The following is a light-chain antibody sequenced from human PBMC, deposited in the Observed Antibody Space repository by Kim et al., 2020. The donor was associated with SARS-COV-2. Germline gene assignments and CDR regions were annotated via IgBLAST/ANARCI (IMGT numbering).Light chain of an antibody. Sequence: GQRVTISCSGSNSNIGSNTVNWYQQVPGTAPKLLIYLSSQRPSGVPDRFSGSKSGTSASLAISGLQSEDEADYYCATWDDSPDGPVFGGGTQLTVL. V-gene: IGLV1-44*01. CDR3: ATWDDSPDGPV. CDR1: NSNIGSNT. CDR2: LSS. J-gene: IGLJ2*01.